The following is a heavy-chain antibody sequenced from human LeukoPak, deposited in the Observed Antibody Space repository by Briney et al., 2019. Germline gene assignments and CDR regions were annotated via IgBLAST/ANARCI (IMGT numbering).Heavy chain of an antibody. D-gene: IGHD2-21*02. J-gene: IGHJ4*02. CDR2: LTSIGNTI. CDR3: AREGSPDCHFDY. Sequence: GSVRLSCAASGFTFSNYKMHWVRQAPGKGLEWVSYLTSIGNTIDYAGSVRGRFTISRDNAKNSLYLQMNSLRVEDTAVYFCAREGSPDCHFDYRGQGTLVTVSS. CDR1: GFTFSNYK. V-gene: IGHV3-48*03.